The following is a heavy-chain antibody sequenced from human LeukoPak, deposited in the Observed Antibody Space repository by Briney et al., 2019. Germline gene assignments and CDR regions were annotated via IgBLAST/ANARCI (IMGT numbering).Heavy chain of an antibody. Sequence: GASVKVSCKASGGTFSSYAISWVRQAPGQGLEWMGRIIPILGIANYAQKFQGRVTITADKSTSTAYVELSSLRSEDTAVYYCTKGPNYYGSGSLLFDYWGQGTLVTVSS. CDR2: IIPILGIA. V-gene: IGHV1-69*04. CDR1: GGTFSSYA. J-gene: IGHJ4*02. D-gene: IGHD3-10*01. CDR3: TKGPNYYGSGSLLFDY.